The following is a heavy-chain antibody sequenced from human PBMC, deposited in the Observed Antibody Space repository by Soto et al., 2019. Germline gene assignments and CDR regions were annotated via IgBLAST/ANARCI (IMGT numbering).Heavy chain of an antibody. J-gene: IGHJ3*02. Sequence: SETLSLTCTVSGGSISSGDYYWSWIRQPPGKGLEWIGYIYYSGSTYYNPSLKSRVTISVDTSKNQFSLKLSSVTAADTAVYYCARSYVDTAMVLVADDAFDIWGQGTIVTVSS. CDR2: IYYSGST. CDR3: ARSYVDTAMVLVADDAFDI. CDR1: GGSISSGDYY. D-gene: IGHD5-18*01. V-gene: IGHV4-30-4*01.